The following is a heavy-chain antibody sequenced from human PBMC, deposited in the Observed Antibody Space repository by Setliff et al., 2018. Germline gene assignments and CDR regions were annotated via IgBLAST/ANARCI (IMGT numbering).Heavy chain of an antibody. J-gene: IGHJ4*02. CDR3: ARLGGLLVATMPFDY. CDR2: IYHSGSS. D-gene: IGHD5-12*01. Sequence: SETLSLTCTVSGGSISSMSYYWGWIRQPPGKGLEWIGSIYHSGSSYYNSSLRSRVTISVDTSKNQFSLILRSVTAADTAVYFCARLGGLLVATMPFDYWGQGTLVTVSS. V-gene: IGHV4-39*07. CDR1: GGSISSMSYY.